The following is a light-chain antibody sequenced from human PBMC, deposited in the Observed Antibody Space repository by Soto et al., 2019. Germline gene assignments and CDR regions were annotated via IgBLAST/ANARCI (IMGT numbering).Light chain of an antibody. CDR2: KAS. Sequence: DIQMTQSPSILSASVGDRVTITCRASQSITTWLAWYQQKPGKAPNLLIYKASNLETGVPSRFSGSGSGTEFTLTISGLQRDDFTTYYCQQNDTYYTFGQGTTLEIK. CDR3: QQNDTYYT. CDR1: QSITTW. V-gene: IGKV1-5*03. J-gene: IGKJ2*01.